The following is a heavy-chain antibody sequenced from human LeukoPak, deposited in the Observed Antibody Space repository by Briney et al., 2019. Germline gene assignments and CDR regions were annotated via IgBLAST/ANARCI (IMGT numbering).Heavy chain of an antibody. CDR3: AREITPYYYDSGDPQYAFDI. Sequence: KTSETPSLTCTVSGGSISSGGYYWSWIRQHPGKGLEWIGHIYYSGSTYYNPSLKSRVTISVDTSKNQFSLKLSSVTAADTAVYYCAREITPYYYDSGDPQYAFDIWGQGTMVTVSS. CDR2: IYYSGST. V-gene: IGHV4-31*03. D-gene: IGHD3-22*01. CDR1: GGSISSGGYY. J-gene: IGHJ3*02.